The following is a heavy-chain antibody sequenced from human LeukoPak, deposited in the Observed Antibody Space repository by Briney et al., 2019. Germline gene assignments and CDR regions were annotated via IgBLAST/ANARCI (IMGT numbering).Heavy chain of an antibody. D-gene: IGHD3-22*01. CDR1: GYSFTSYW. V-gene: IGHV5-51*01. Sequence: GESLKISCKGSGYSFTSYWIGWVRQMPGKGLEWMGIIYPSDSDTRYSPSFQGQVTISADKSISTVYLQWSSLKASDTAMYYCARVYYYDSSGYYPFDYWGQGTLVTVSS. J-gene: IGHJ4*02. CDR2: IYPSDSDT. CDR3: ARVYYYDSSGYYPFDY.